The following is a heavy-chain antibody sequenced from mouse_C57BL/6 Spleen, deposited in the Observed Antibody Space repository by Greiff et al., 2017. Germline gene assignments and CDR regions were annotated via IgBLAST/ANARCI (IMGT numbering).Heavy chain of an antibody. CDR3: TRYCGSGGYFDV. D-gene: IGHD1-1*01. J-gene: IGHJ1*03. Sequence: QVQLQQSGAELVRPGASVTLSCKASGYTFTDYEMHWVKPTPVHGLEWIGAIDPETGGTAYNQKFKGKAILTADKSSSTAYMELRSLTSEDSAVYYCTRYCGSGGYFDVWGTGTTVTVSS. V-gene: IGHV1-15*01. CDR2: IDPETGGT. CDR1: GYTFTDYE.